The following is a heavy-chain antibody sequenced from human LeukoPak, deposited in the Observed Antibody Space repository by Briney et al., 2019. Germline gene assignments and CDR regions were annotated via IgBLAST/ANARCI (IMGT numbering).Heavy chain of an antibody. J-gene: IGHJ5*02. CDR3: ATVRRATGFDH. CDR1: GYTLTELS. CDR2: FDPEDGET. Sequence: ASVKVSCKVSGYTLTELSMHWLRQAPAKGLGWMIGFDPEDGETTNAQKFQGRVTMTKDTSTATAYMELSSLGSEDTAVYYCATVRRATGFDHWGQGTLVTVSS. V-gene: IGHV1-24*01. D-gene: IGHD5-24*01.